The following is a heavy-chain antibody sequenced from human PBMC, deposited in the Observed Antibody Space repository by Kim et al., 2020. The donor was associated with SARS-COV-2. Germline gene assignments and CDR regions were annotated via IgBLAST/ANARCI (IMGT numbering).Heavy chain of an antibody. Sequence: ASVKVSCKASGYSFTGYAIHWVRQAPGQGLEWMGWINGGNGNRRYSQKLEGRVTLTRDTSAITAYTELVSLRAEDTAVYFCSRVLYTYGAGYDNWGQGTL. CDR3: SRVLYTYGAGYDN. CDR2: INGGNGNR. V-gene: IGHV1-3*01. J-gene: IGHJ4*02. D-gene: IGHD2-8*01. CDR1: GYSFTGYA.